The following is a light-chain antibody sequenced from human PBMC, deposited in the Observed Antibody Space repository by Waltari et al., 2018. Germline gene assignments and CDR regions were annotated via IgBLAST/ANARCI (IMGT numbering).Light chain of an antibody. J-gene: IGLJ3*02. CDR2: GRA. CDR1: GSNIGAGYE. CDR3: QSYDTSLGVV. Sequence: QSVLTQPPSVSGAPGQRVTISCTGSGSNIGAGYEVHWYQQLPRAAPTLLMYGRASRPVGGPARSFGSTSGTSASLAIPGLQAEDEADYYCQSYDTSLGVVFGGGTKLTVL. V-gene: IGLV1-40*01.